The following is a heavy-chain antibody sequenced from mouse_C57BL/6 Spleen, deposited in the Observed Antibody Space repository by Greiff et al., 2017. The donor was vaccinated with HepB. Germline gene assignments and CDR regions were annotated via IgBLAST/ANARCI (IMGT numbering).Heavy chain of an antibody. CDR2: IHPNSGST. V-gene: IGHV1-64*01. Sequence: VKLQQPGAELVKPGASVKLSCKASGYTFTSYWMHWVKQRPGQGLAWIGMIHPNSGSTNYNEKFKSKATLTVDKSSSTAYMQLSSLTSEDSAVYYCARYDYGDFFAYGGQGTLVTVSA. J-gene: IGHJ3*01. CDR1: GYTFTSYW. CDR3: ARYDYGDFFAY. D-gene: IGHD2-4*01.